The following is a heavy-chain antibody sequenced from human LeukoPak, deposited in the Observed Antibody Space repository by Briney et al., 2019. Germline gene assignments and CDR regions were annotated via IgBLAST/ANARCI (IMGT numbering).Heavy chain of an antibody. CDR2: IYHSGST. J-gene: IGHJ4*02. CDR3: ARRGAPHFDY. V-gene: IGHV4-38-2*02. D-gene: IGHD4/OR15-4a*01. CDR1: GYSISSGYY. Sequence: PSETLSLTCTVSGYSISSGYYWGWIRQPPGKGLEWIGSIYHSGSTYYNPSLKSRVTISVDTSRNQFSLKLSSVTAADTAVYYCARRGAPHFDYWGQGTLVTASS.